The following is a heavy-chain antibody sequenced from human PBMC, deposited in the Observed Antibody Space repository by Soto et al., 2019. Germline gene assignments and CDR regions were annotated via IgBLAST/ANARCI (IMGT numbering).Heavy chain of an antibody. V-gene: IGHV3-23*01. CDR1: GFTFSSYA. CDR2: ISGSGGST. Sequence: GGSLRLSCAASGFTFSSYAMSWVRQAPGKGLEWVSAISGSGGSTYYADSVKGRFTISRDNSKNTLYLQMNSLRAEDTAVYYCAKIPNGGQYQLLSCFDYWGQGTLVTVSS. J-gene: IGHJ4*02. D-gene: IGHD2-2*01. CDR3: AKIPNGGQYQLLSCFDY.